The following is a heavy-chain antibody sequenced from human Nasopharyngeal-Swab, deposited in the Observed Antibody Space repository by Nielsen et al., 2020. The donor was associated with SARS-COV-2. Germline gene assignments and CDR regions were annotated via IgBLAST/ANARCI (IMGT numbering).Heavy chain of an antibody. D-gene: IGHD1-26*01. J-gene: IGHJ4*02. CDR1: GGSISSYY. V-gene: IGHV4-59*08. Sequence: SETLSLTCTASGGSISSYYWSWIRQSPGKGLEWIGYFSYTGITNYNPSLKSRVTISVDMSKNQFSLKLSSVAAADTAVYYCAREVVGGLVDSWGQGTLVTVSS. CDR2: FSYTGIT. CDR3: AREVVGGLVDS.